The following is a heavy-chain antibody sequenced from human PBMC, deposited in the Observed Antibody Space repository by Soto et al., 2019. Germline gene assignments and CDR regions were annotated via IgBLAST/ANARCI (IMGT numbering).Heavy chain of an antibody. J-gene: IGHJ4*02. V-gene: IGHV3-33*01. CDR1: GFTFSSYG. D-gene: IGHD1-26*01. CDR2: IWYDGSNK. Sequence: GGSLRLSCAASGFTFSSYGMHWVRQAPGKGLEWVAVIWYDGSNKYYADSVKGRFTISRDNSKNTLYLQMNSLRAEDTAVYYCARDSPGGSYESGFDYWGQGTLVTVSS. CDR3: ARDSPGGSYESGFDY.